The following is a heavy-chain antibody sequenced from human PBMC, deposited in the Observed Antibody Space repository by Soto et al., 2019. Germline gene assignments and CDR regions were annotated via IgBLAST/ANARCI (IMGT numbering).Heavy chain of an antibody. Sequence: QVQLVESGGGVVQPGRSLRLSCAASGFTFSTYGMHWVRQAPGKGLEWVAVIWYDGNNQYYTDSVEGRFTISRDNSHNTLYLHMNSLRAEDTAVYYCARDDIPGIAVATYGMDVWGQGTTVTVTS. V-gene: IGHV3-33*01. CDR2: IWYDGNNQ. CDR1: GFTFSTYG. J-gene: IGHJ6*02. D-gene: IGHD6-19*01. CDR3: ARDDIPGIAVATYGMDV.